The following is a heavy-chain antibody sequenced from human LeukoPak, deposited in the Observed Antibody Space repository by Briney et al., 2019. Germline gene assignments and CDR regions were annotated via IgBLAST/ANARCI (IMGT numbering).Heavy chain of an antibody. CDR2: INSDGSST. CDR1: GFTFSSYW. V-gene: IGHV3-74*01. CDR3: ARTQAGSSSWYGYYYYYYMDV. D-gene: IGHD6-13*01. Sequence: GGSLRLSCAASGFTFSSYWMHWVRQAPGKGLVWVSRINSDGSSTSYADSVKGRFTISRDNSKNTLYLQMNSLRAEDTAVYYCARTQAGSSSWYGYYYYYYMDVWGKGTTVTVSS. J-gene: IGHJ6*03.